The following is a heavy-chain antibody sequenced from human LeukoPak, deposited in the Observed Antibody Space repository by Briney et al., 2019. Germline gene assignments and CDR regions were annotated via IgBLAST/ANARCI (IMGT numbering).Heavy chain of an antibody. V-gene: IGHV3-23*01. J-gene: IGHJ4*02. CDR1: GFTFSSYA. CDR2: ISGSGGST. D-gene: IGHD3-10*01. Sequence: PGGSLRLSCAASGFTFSSYAMSWVRQAPGKGLEWVSAISGSGGSTYYADSVKGRFTISRDNSKNTLYLQMNSLRAEDTAVYYCARDTGSGSYWVGPTDFDYWGQGTLVTVSS. CDR3: ARDTGSGSYWVGPTDFDY.